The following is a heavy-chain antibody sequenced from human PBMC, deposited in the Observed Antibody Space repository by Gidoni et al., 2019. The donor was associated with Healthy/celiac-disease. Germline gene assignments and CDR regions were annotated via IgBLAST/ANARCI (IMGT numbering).Heavy chain of an antibody. CDR1: GFTFISYA. D-gene: IGHD3-16*02. J-gene: IGHJ4*02. CDR2: IRGSGGSI. CDR3: AKVGGYVWGSYLTDY. Sequence: EVQLFESGGVLVHPGGSLSLSCAASGFTFISYAMSWSRQAPGKGLDWVSAIRGSGGSIYYAEYVKGRLTISRDNSKNTLHLQMNSMRAEDMAVYYCAKVGGYVWGSYLTDYWGQGTLVTVSS. V-gene: IGHV3-23*01.